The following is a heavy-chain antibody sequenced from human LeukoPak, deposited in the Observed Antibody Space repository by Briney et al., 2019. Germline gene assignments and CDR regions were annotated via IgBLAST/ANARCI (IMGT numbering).Heavy chain of an antibody. CDR2: IYYSGST. J-gene: IGHJ4*02. D-gene: IGHD6-13*01. V-gene: IGHV4-39*07. CDR3: ARDMGSSAVPGDY. Sequence: PSETLSLTCTVSGGSISSSSYYWGWIRQPPGKGLEWIGSIYYSGSTYYNPSPKSRVTMSVDTSKNQFSLKLSSVTAADTAVYYCARDMGSSAVPGDYWGQGTLVTVS. CDR1: GGSISSSSYY.